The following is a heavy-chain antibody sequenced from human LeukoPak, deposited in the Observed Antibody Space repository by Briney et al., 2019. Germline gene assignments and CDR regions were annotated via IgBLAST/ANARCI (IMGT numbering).Heavy chain of an antibody. CDR2: IYHSGST. CDR1: GGSISSGGYS. CDR3: ARLRSYYYDSSGYHSAFDI. V-gene: IGHV4-30-2*01. D-gene: IGHD3-22*01. J-gene: IGHJ3*02. Sequence: SQTLSLTCAVSGGSISSGGYSWSWIRQPPGKGLEWIGYIYHSGSTYYNPSLKSRVTISVDRSKNQFSLKLSSVTAADTAVYYCARLRSYYYDSSGYHSAFDIWGQGTMVTVSS.